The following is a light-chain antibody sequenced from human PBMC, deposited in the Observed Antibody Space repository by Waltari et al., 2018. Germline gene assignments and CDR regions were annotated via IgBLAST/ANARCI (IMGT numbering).Light chain of an antibody. CDR2: GAS. J-gene: IGKJ1*01. V-gene: IGKV3-15*01. CDR1: QGVSSS. Sequence: DIVLTQSQATLSVSPGERATLSCRAIQGVSSSLAWYQEKPGQAPRLLIYGASTRATGIPGRISGSGSGAEFTLTISSLQSEDSAVYYCQQYNAWPRTFGQGTKLEVK. CDR3: QQYNAWPRT.